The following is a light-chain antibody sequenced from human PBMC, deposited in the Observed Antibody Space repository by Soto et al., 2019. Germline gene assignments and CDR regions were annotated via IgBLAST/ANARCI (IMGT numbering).Light chain of an antibody. J-gene: IGKJ4*01. Sequence: EIALTQSPGTLALSPGERANLSCRASQSVSSSYLAWYQQKPGQAPRLLINGASSRATGIPDRFSGSGSGTDFTLTIRRLEPEDFAVYYCQQYGSSPLSFGGGTKVDIK. CDR1: QSVSSSY. CDR2: GAS. V-gene: IGKV3-20*01. CDR3: QQYGSSPLS.